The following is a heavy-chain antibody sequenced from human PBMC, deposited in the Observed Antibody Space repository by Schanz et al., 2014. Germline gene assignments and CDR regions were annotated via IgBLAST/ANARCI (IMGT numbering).Heavy chain of an antibody. D-gene: IGHD3-10*01. CDR3: ARIGGSVFDY. CDR1: GFTFTNYA. V-gene: IGHV3-23*01. CDR2: ISDSGDTA. J-gene: IGHJ4*02. Sequence: DVQLLESGGGLVQPGGSLRLSCAASGFTFTNYAMSWVRQAPGKGLEWVSLISDSGDTAYYADSVKGRLTISRDDAKKSMYLQMNSLRAEDTAVYYCARIGGSVFDYWAQGTLVTVSS.